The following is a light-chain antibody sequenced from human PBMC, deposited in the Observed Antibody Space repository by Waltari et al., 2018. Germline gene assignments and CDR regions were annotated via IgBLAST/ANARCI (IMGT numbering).Light chain of an antibody. Sequence: DIQMTQSPSTLSASVGDRVTITCRASQSIGRWLAWYQHKPGTAPKLLIYRTSSLESGVPSRFSGSGSGTDFTRTISSLQPDDFATYYCQQYNSPPWTFGQGTKVEIK. CDR3: QQYNSPPWT. CDR1: QSIGRW. V-gene: IGKV1-5*03. CDR2: RTS. J-gene: IGKJ1*01.